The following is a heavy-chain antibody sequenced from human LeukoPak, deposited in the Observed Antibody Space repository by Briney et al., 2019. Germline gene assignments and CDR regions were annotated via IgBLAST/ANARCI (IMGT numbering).Heavy chain of an antibody. Sequence: GGSLRLSCAASGFTFSSYEINWFRQAPGKGLEWVAFINVGGSIMYYADSVKGRFTISRDNSKNTLYLQMNSLRAEDTAVYYCAKAVQLWSSDYWGQGTLVTVSS. CDR3: AKAVQLWSSDY. CDR1: GFTFSSYE. J-gene: IGHJ4*02. D-gene: IGHD5-18*01. V-gene: IGHV3-23*01. CDR2: INVGGSIM.